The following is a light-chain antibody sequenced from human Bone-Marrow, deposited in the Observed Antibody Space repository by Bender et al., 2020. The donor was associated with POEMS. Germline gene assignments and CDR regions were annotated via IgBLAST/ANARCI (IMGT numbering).Light chain of an antibody. CDR2: EVN. V-gene: IGLV2-23*02. J-gene: IGLJ1*01. CDR1: RSDVGNFNL. Sequence: QSALTQPASVSGSPGQSITISCTAARSDVGNFNLVSWYQQRPGKAPKVIIFEVNRRPSGLSTRFSGSKSGNMASLTISGLQAEDEADYFCCSYAPGGTYVFGSGTKVTVL. CDR3: CSYAPGGTYV.